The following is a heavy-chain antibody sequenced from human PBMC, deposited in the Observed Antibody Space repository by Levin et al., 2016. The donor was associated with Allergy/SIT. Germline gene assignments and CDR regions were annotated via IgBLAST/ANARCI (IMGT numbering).Heavy chain of an antibody. Sequence: GGSLRLSCKGSGYSFTSYWIGWVRQMPGKGLEWMGIIYPGDSDTRYSPSFQGQVTISADKSISTAYLQWSSLKASDTAMYYCAMRYSSGWYYPRWYFDLWGRGTLVTVSS. CDR1: GYSFTSYW. CDR2: IYPGDSDT. V-gene: IGHV5-51*01. J-gene: IGHJ2*01. CDR3: AMRYSSGWYYPRWYFDL. D-gene: IGHD6-19*01.